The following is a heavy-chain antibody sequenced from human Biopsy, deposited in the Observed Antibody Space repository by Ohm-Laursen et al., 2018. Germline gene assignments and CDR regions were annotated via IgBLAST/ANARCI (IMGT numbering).Heavy chain of an antibody. D-gene: IGHD5-24*01. V-gene: IGHV1-46*02. CDR3: ARAGVGSDGTDSYYYGMDV. CDR1: GGTFNNYP. Sequence: SSVKVSCKASGGTFNNYPLSWVRQAPGQGLEWMGVISPSGATTSFSQKFQGRITMTRDTSTGTVYMDLNSLGSEDTAVYYCARAGVGSDGTDSYYYGMDVWGPGTTVTVSS. CDR2: ISPSGATT. J-gene: IGHJ6*02.